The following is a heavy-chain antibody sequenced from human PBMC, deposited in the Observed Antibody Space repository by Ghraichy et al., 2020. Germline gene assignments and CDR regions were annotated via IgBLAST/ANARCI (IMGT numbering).Heavy chain of an antibody. CDR3: AKGHFGSYHRFDP. CDR2: INSDGDAT. J-gene: IGHJ5*02. D-gene: IGHD3-3*02. Sequence: GGSLRLSCAASGFTFSSYPLSWVRQAPGKGLEWVSTINSDGDATYYADSVKGRFTISRDNFKNTLFLQMNSLRVEDTAVYYCAKGHFGSYHRFDPWGQGTLVTVSS. V-gene: IGHV3-23*01. CDR1: GFTFSSYP.